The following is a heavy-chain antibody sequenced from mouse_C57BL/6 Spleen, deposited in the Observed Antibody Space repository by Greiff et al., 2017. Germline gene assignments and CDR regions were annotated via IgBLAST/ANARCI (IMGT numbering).Heavy chain of an antibody. Sequence: EVQRVESGGGLVKPGGSLKLSCAASGFTFSSYAMSWVRQTPEKRLEWVATISDGGSYTYYPDNVKGRFTISRDNAKNNLYLQMSHLKSEDTAMYYCARDLYYYGSSLDYWGQGTTLTVSS. CDR3: ARDLYYYGSSLDY. CDR2: ISDGGSYT. J-gene: IGHJ2*01. D-gene: IGHD1-1*01. V-gene: IGHV5-4*01. CDR1: GFTFSSYA.